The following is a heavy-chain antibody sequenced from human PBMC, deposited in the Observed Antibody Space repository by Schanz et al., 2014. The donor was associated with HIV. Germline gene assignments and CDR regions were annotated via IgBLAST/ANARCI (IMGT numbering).Heavy chain of an antibody. V-gene: IGHV3-30*03. Sequence: MQLVESGGDLVRPGGSLRLSCAASGFTFSSYGMHWVRQAPGKGLEWVAVISFDGGEKHYADSVKGRFTISGDNANNSLSLQMKSLRAEDTAVYFCARGSWYSGGWDDDYSYYDVDVWGQGTTVIVSS. CDR3: ARGSWYSGGWDDDYSYYDVDV. CDR1: GFTFSSYG. D-gene: IGHD6-19*01. J-gene: IGHJ6*02. CDR2: ISFDGGEK.